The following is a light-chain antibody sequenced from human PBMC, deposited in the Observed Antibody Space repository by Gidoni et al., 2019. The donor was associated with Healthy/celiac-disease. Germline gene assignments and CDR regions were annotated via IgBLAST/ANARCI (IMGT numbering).Light chain of an antibody. V-gene: IGKV4-1*01. CDR3: QQYNSTRWT. CDR2: WAS. CDR1: QSVLYISNNKNY. J-gene: IGKJ2*02. Sequence: DIVMTQSPDSLAVSLGERATINCKSSQSVLYISNNKNYLAWYQQKPGQPPKLLIYWASTRASGVPDRSSGSGSGKDFTITISRLQDEDVADYYCQQYNSTRWTFGEGTKLEIK.